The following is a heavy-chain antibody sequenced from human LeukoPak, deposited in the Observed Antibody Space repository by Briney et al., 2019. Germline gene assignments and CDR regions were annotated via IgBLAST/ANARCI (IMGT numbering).Heavy chain of an antibody. Sequence: GASVKVSFKASGYTFTSYGISWVRQAPGQGLEWMGWISAYNGNTNYAQKFQGRVTMTTDTSTSTAYMELRSLRSDDTAVYYCARDQGIYNYRIIDSWGQGTLVTVSS. CDR1: GYTFTSYG. D-gene: IGHD5-18*01. V-gene: IGHV1-18*01. CDR3: ARDQGIYNYRIIDS. CDR2: ISAYNGNT. J-gene: IGHJ4*02.